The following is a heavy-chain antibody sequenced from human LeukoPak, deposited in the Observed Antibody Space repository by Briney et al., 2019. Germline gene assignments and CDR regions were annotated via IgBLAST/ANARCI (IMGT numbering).Heavy chain of an antibody. Sequence: SETLSLTCTVSGGSVSSGSYYWSWIRQPPGKGLEWIGYIYYSGSTNYNPSLKSRVTISVDTSKNQFSLKLSSVTAADTAVYYCARDYQLWLQAFDYWGQGTLVTVSS. D-gene: IGHD5-18*01. CDR3: ARDYQLWLQAFDY. CDR2: IYYSGST. V-gene: IGHV4-61*01. CDR1: GGSVSSGSYY. J-gene: IGHJ4*02.